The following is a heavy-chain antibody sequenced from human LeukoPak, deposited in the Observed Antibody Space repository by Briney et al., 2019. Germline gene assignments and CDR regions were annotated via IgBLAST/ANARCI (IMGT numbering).Heavy chain of an antibody. J-gene: IGHJ4*02. D-gene: IGHD5-18*01. CDR2: INPNSGGT. CDR3: ARGADTAMALIDY. Sequence: ASVKVSCKASGYTFTSYDINWVRQAPGQGLEWMGWINPNSGGTNYAQKFQGRVTMTRDTSISTAYMELSRLRSDDTAVYYCARGADTAMALIDYWGQGTLVTVSS. CDR1: GYTFTSYD. V-gene: IGHV1-2*02.